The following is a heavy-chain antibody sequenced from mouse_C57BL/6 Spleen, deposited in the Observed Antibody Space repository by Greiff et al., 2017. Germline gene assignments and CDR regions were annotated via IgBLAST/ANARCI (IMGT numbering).Heavy chain of an antibody. V-gene: IGHV5-9*01. CDR1: GFTFSSYT. Sequence: EVMLVESGGGLVKPGGSLKLSCAASGFTFSSYTMSWVRQTPAERLEWVATISGGGGNTYYQDSVKGRFTISRDNAKHTLYLQISSLRVEDTALYYCERDYYGSIRSDWYFDVWGTGTTVTVSS. D-gene: IGHD1-1*01. CDR2: ISGGGGNT. J-gene: IGHJ1*03. CDR3: ERDYYGSIRSDWYFDV.